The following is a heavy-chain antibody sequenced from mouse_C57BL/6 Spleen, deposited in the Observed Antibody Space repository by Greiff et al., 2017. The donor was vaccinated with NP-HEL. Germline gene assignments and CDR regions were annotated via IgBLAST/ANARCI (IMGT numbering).Heavy chain of an antibody. J-gene: IGHJ3*01. V-gene: IGHV1-4*01. Sequence: VQLQQSGAELARPGASVKMSCKASGYTFTSYTMHWVKQRPGQGLEWIGYINPSSGYTKYNQKFKDKATLTADKSSSTAYMQLSSLTSEDSAVYYCASLYDGYYGFAYWGQGTLVTVSA. CDR1: GYTFTSYT. D-gene: IGHD2-3*01. CDR2: INPSSGYT. CDR3: ASLYDGYYGFAY.